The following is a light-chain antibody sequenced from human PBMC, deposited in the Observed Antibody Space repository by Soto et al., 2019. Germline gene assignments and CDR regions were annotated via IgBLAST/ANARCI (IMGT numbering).Light chain of an antibody. Sequence: VTLSLSPGKRATLSCRAIRSVGCVNLAWYQQKAGHGPSLLIYGASSRATGIPDRFSGSGSGTEFTLTISRLESEDFAVYYCQHSSSSPLLTFGGGTKVDIK. CDR2: GAS. CDR1: RSVGCVN. CDR3: QHSSSSPLLT. V-gene: IGKV3-20*01. J-gene: IGKJ4*01.